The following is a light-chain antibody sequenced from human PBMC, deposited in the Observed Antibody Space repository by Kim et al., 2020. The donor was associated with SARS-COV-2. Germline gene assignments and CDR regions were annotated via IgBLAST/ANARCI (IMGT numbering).Light chain of an antibody. CDR1: SGHSSYT. CDR3: QTWDTDSWV. CDR2: VNSDGSH. V-gene: IGLV4-69*01. Sequence: QLVLTQSPSASASLGASVKLTCTLSSGHSSYTIAWHQQQPQKGPRYLMKVNSDGSHRKGDGIPDRFSGSSSGAERYLTISSLQSDDEADYYCQTWDTDSWVFGGGTQLTVL. J-gene: IGLJ3*02.